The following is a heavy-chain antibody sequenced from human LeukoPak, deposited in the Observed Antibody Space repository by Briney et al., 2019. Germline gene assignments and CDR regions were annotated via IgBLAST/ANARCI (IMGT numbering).Heavy chain of an antibody. CDR3: ARTPIAAAAYFDY. D-gene: IGHD6-13*01. CDR1: GGSISSYY. V-gene: IGHV4-59*12. Sequence: SETLSLTCTVSGGSISSYYWSWIRQPPGKGLEWIGYIYYSGSTNYNPSLKSRVTMSVDTSKNQFSLKLSSVTAADTAVYYCARTPIAAAAYFDYWGQGTLVTVSS. J-gene: IGHJ4*02. CDR2: IYYSGST.